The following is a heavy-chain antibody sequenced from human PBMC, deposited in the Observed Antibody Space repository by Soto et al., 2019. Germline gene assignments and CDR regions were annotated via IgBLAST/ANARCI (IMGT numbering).Heavy chain of an antibody. CDR1: GYTFSTYT. J-gene: IGHJ4*02. CDR3: ARVKSDAVEVVAATLFYY. V-gene: IGHV1-3*01. Sequence: QVQLVQSGAEVKKPGASVKISCKASGYTFSTYTMHWLRQAHGQRLEWMGWINAGNGNTKYSQNFQGRVTITRDASASTAYMELISLRSEDTAIYYCARVKSDAVEVVAATLFYYWGQGTLVTVSS. D-gene: IGHD2-15*01. CDR2: INAGNGNT.